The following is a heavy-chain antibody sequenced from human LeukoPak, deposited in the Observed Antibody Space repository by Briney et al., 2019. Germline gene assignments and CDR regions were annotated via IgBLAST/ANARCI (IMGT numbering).Heavy chain of an antibody. CDR1: GFTFSNYS. V-gene: IGHV3-21*01. CDR2: ISSSSSYI. J-gene: IGHJ4*02. D-gene: IGHD2-2*01. Sequence: GGSLRLSCAASGFTFSNYSMNWVRQAPGKGLEWVSSISSSSSYIYYADSVKGRFTISRDNAKNSLYLQMNSLRAEDTAVYYCARSVSSTSWEFDYWGQGTLVTVSS. CDR3: ARSVSSTSWEFDY.